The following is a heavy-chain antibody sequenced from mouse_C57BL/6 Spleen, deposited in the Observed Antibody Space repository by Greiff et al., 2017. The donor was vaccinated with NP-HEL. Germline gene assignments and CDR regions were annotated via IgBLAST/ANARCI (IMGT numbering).Heavy chain of an antibody. CDR1: GFNIKDYY. CDR2: IDPEDGET. CDR3: SLVILAPYAFVPPYSPPFPSTSTISSDTSSTSSSLPLSCLASDVSAVSYFARAASPFTTVSMDY. V-gene: IGHV14-2*01. Sequence: VQLQQSGAELVKPGASVKLSCTASGFNIKDYYMHWVKQRTEQGLEWIGRIDPEDGETKYAPKFQGKATITADTSSNTAYLQLSSLTSEDTALSLSSLVILAPYAFVPPYSPPFPSTSTISSDTSSTSSSLPLSCLASDVSAVSYFARAASPFTTVSMDYWGPVPSVSVSS. D-gene: IGHD6-5*01. J-gene: IGHJ4*01.